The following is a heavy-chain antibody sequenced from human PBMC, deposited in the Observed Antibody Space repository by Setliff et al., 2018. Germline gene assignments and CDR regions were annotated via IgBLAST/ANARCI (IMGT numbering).Heavy chain of an antibody. CDR1: GITFKNAW. D-gene: IGHD3-9*01. Sequence: PGGSLRLSCAASGITFKNAWMTWVRQAPGKGLEWVGRIKSTTEDASTDLAAAVKGRFTMSRDESKNTVYLQMSSLKSEDTAVYYCATGPRDNRNFLNWLGSWGQGTLVTVSS. CDR2: IKSTTEDAST. J-gene: IGHJ5*01. V-gene: IGHV3-15*01. CDR3: ATGPRDNRNFLNWLGS.